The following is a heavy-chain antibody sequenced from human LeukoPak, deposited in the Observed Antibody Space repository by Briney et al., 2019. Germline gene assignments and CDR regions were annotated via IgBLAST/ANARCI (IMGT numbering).Heavy chain of an antibody. J-gene: IGHJ4*02. CDR2: IKEDGSEK. D-gene: IGHD3-16*01. V-gene: IGHV3-7*01. Sequence: PGGSLGLSCAGTGFIFSSYALSWVRQAPGKGLEWVANIKEDGSEKYYVDSVKGRFTISRDNAKKSLYLQMNSLRAEDTAVYYCARELGGAPRDFDFWGQGTLVTVSS. CDR1: GFIFSSYA. CDR3: ARELGGAPRDFDF.